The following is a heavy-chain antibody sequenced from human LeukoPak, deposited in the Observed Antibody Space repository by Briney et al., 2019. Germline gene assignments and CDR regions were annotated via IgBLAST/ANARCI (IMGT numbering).Heavy chain of an antibody. CDR3: ARRPYYDTSGYFLN. V-gene: IGHV5-51*01. CDR1: EYSFTNYW. Sequence: GESLKISCKGSEYSFTNYWIGWVRQMPGKGLECMGIIYPGDSNTRYSPSFQGQVTISADKSISTAYLQWSSLKASDTAIYYCARRPYYDTSGYFLNWGQGTLVTVSS. CDR2: IYPGDSNT. J-gene: IGHJ4*02. D-gene: IGHD3-22*01.